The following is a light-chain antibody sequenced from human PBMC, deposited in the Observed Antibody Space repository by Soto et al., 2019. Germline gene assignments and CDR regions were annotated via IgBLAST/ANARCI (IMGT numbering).Light chain of an antibody. CDR1: SSDVVSYNL. CDR3: FSYAGNSLNYV. CDR2: EAS. J-gene: IGLJ1*01. Sequence: SVLTQPASVSGSPGQSITISCTGPSSDVVSYNLVSWYQQHPGKAPKLMIYEASKRPSGISNRFSGSKSGNAASLTISGLQAEDEADYYCFSYAGNSLNYVFGTGTKVTVL. V-gene: IGLV2-23*01.